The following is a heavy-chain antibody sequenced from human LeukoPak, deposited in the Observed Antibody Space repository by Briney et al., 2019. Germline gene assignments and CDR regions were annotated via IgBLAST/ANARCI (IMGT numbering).Heavy chain of an antibody. D-gene: IGHD3-22*01. CDR2: IYPGDSDT. J-gene: IGHJ4*02. CDR1: GXXFTTYW. Sequence: GESLKISCKAXGXXFTTYWIVXVXQXXXXXLXXXGIIYPGDSDTRYSPSFQGQVTISADKSIRTAFLQWSSLKASDTAMYYCXTFFSPAVVTPPYYWGQGTLVTVSS. CDR3: XTFFSPAVVTPPYY. V-gene: IGHV5-51*01.